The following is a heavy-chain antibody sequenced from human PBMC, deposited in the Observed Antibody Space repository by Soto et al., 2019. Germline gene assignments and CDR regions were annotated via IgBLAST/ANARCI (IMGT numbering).Heavy chain of an antibody. D-gene: IGHD2-21*02. CDR3: ARILVTATLPFSYFDY. CDR2: IKQDGSDK. J-gene: IGHJ4*02. V-gene: IGHV3-7*03. CDR1: GFTFTSYW. Sequence: GGSLRLSCAASGFTFTSYWMSWVRQAPGKGLEWVANIKQDGSDKYYVDSVKGRFTISRDNAENSLFLQMNSLRAEDTAVYYCARILVTATLPFSYFDYWGQGTLVTVSS.